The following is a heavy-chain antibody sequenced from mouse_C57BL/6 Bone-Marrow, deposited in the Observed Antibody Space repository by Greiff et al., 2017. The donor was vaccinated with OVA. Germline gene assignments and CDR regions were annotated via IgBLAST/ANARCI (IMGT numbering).Heavy chain of an antibody. CDR2: IYPGSGST. D-gene: IGHD1-1*01. Sequence: QVQLQQPGAELVKPGASVKMSCKASGYTFTSYWITWVKQRPGQGLEWIGDIYPGSGSTNYNEKFKSKATLTVDTSSSTAYMQLSSLTSEDSAVYYSARRGVITTVHYYFDYWGQGTTLTVSS. J-gene: IGHJ2*01. CDR3: ARRGVITTVHYYFDY. CDR1: GYTFTSYW. V-gene: IGHV1-55*01.